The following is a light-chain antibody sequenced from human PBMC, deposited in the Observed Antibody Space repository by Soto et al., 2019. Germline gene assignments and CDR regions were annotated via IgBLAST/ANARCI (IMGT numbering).Light chain of an antibody. CDR3: QQAKSVTRT. CDR2: DXS. V-gene: IGKV1-12*01. J-gene: IGKJ1*01. CDR1: QGICLW. Sequence: DVHMTQSLSSVPASHGDRVTVSXRARQGICLWLAWYQQEPVXAPKXXXADXSSLQRGGPSRLSGSGSGTDFTLPISSLQPEDFASYYSQQAKSVTRTFGQGTKVDNK.